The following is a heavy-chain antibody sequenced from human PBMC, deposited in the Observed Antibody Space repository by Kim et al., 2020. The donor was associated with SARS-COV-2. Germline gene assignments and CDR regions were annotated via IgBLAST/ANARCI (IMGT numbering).Heavy chain of an antibody. CDR3: ASRKVTTNWYFDL. D-gene: IGHD4-17*01. CDR2: IYTSGST. V-gene: IGHV3-53*01. CDR1: GFTVNNHY. Sequence: GGSLRLSCEASGFTVNNHYMSWVRQAPGKGLEWVSTIYTSGSTYYADSVEGRFSISRDNSKNTLSLQMNSLRVDDTAIYYCASRKVTTNWYFDLWGRGTLVTVSS. J-gene: IGHJ2*01.